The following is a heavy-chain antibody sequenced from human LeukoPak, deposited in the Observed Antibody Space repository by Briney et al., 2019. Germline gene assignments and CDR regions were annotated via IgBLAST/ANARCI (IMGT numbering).Heavy chain of an antibody. CDR3: AKGIYSSGWSYFDY. V-gene: IGHV3-23*01. CDR1: GFTFSNSA. Sequence: GGSLRLSCAASGFTFSNSAVSWVRQAPGKGLEWVSTLSGSGITTYYADSVKGRFTISRDNSKNTLYLQMNSLRAEDTAVYYCAKGIYSSGWSYFDYWGHGTLVTVSS. CDR2: LSGSGITT. J-gene: IGHJ4*01. D-gene: IGHD6-19*01.